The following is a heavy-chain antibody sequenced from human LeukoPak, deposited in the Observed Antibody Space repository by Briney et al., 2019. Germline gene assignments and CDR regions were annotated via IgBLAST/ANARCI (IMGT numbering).Heavy chain of an antibody. D-gene: IGHD3-22*01. Sequence: PGRSLRLSCAASGFSFSNNGMHWVRQAPGKGLEWVAVIWYDGNREFYADSVKGRFTISRDNSKNTLDLQMNSLRAEDTAVYYCARDPTYYYDSSGSNWFDPWGQGTLVTVSS. CDR2: IWYDGNRE. V-gene: IGHV3-33*01. J-gene: IGHJ5*02. CDR1: GFSFSNNG. CDR3: ARDPTYYYDSSGSNWFDP.